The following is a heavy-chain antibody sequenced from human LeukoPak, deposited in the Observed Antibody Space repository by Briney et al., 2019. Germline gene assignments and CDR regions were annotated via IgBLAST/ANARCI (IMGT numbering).Heavy chain of an antibody. CDR1: GGSVSSGGYY. CDR3: ARGGRQWLPSYYFDY. V-gene: IGHV4-31*03. CDR2: IYYSGST. Sequence: SQTLSLTCTVSGGSVSSGGYYWSWIRQHPGKGLEWIGYIYYSGSTYYNPSLKSRVTISVDTSKNQFSLKLSSVTAADTAVYYCARGGRQWLPSYYFDYWGQGTLVTVSS. D-gene: IGHD6-19*01. J-gene: IGHJ4*02.